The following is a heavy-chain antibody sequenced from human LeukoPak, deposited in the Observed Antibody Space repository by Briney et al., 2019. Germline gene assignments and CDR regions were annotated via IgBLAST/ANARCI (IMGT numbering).Heavy chain of an antibody. CDR3: ARALVVAATQGLDP. D-gene: IGHD2-15*01. J-gene: IGHJ5*02. Sequence: ASVKVSCKASGYTFTSYGISWVRQAPGQGLEWMGWISAYNGNTNYAQKLQGRVTMTTDTSTSTAYMEQRSLRSDDTAVYDCARALVVAATQGLDPWGQGTLVTVSS. V-gene: IGHV1-18*01. CDR2: ISAYNGNT. CDR1: GYTFTSYG.